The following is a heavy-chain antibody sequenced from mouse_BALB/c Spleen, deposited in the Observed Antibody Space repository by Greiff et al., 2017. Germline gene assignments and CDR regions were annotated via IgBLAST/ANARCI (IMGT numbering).Heavy chain of an antibody. CDR1: GFTFSSYT. Sequence: EVKVEESGGGLVQPGGSLKLSCAASGFTFSSYTMSWVRQTPEKRLEWVAYISNGGGSTYYPDTVKGRFTISRDNAKNTLYLQMSSLKSEDTAMYYCARQGYWFAYWGQGTLVTVSA. V-gene: IGHV5-12-2*01. CDR2: ISNGGGST. J-gene: IGHJ3*01. CDR3: ARQGYWFAY. D-gene: IGHD3-1*01.